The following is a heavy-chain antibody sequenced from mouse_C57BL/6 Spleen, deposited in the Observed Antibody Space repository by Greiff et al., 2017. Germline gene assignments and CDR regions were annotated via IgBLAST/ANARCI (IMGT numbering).Heavy chain of an antibody. CDR3: ARHYYGSSYAYYFDY. J-gene: IGHJ2*01. V-gene: IGHV1-55*01. D-gene: IGHD1-1*01. Sequence: QVQLQQSGAELVKPGASVKMSCKASGYTFTSYWITWVKQRPGQGLEWIGDIYPGSGSTNYNEKFKSKATLTVDTSSSTAYMQLSSLTSEDSAVYYCARHYYGSSYAYYFDYWGQGTTLTVSS. CDR1: GYTFTSYW. CDR2: IYPGSGST.